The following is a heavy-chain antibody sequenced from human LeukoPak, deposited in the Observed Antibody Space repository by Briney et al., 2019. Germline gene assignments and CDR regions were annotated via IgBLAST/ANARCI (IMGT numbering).Heavy chain of an antibody. Sequence: GASVKVSCKASGYTFTSYYMHWVRQAPGQGLEWMGWMNPNSGNTGYAQKFQGRVTITRNTSISTAYMELSSLRSEDTAVYYCAREAHCSSTSCPHADAFDIWGQGTMVTVSS. D-gene: IGHD2-2*01. CDR1: GYTFTSYY. CDR3: AREAHCSSTSCPHADAFDI. V-gene: IGHV1-8*03. J-gene: IGHJ3*02. CDR2: MNPNSGNT.